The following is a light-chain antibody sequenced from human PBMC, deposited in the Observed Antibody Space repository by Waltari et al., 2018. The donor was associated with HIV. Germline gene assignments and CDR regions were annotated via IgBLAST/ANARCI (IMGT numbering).Light chain of an antibody. Sequence: VVPQEPSLTVSPGGPVILTCASSARVVNRGHSPYWFPQSPVQAPTTLIFDSNNRNSWTPARFTGSFLGGKAALTLTGAQPEDEADYYCLLSYDGDVVVGGGTKLTVL. CDR3: LLSYDGDVV. CDR2: DSN. CDR1: ARVVNRGHS. V-gene: IGLV7-46*01. J-gene: IGLJ2*01.